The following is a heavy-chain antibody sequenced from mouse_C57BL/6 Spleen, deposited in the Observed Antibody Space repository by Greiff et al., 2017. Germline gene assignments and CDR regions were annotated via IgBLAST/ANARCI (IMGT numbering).Heavy chain of an antibody. CDR3: TRGRDYYGSSSDYYAMDY. D-gene: IGHD1-1*01. Sequence: QVQLQQSGAELVRPGASVTLSCKASGYTFTDYEMHWVKQTPVHGLEWIGAIDPETGGTAYNQKFKGKAILTADKSSSTAYMELRSLKSEDYAVYYCTRGRDYYGSSSDYYAMDYWGQGTSVTVSS. V-gene: IGHV1-15*01. J-gene: IGHJ4*01. CDR1: GYTFTDYE. CDR2: IDPETGGT.